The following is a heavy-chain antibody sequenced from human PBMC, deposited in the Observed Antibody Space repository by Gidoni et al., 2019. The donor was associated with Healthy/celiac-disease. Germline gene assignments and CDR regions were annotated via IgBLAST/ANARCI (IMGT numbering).Heavy chain of an antibody. J-gene: IGHJ4*02. V-gene: IGHV3-21*01. CDR2: ISSSSSYI. CDR1: GFTFSSYS. CDR3: ARGPNYGAYAWG. D-gene: IGHD4-17*01. Sequence: EVQLVESGGGLVKPGGSLRLSCAASGFTFSSYSMNWVRQAPGKGREWVSSISSSSSYIYYADSVKGRFTISRDNAKNSLYLQMNSLRAEDTAVYYCARGPNYGAYAWGWGQGTLVTVSS.